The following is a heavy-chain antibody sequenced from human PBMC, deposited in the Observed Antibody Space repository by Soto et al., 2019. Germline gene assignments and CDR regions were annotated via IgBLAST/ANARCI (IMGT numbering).Heavy chain of an antibody. Sequence: GESLKISCKGSGYSFTSYWIGWVRQMPGKGLEWMGIIYPGDSDTRYSPSFQGQVTISADKSISTAYLQWSSLKASDTAMYYCHLVVKAAILSSGMDVWGQGNTVTVSS. D-gene: IGHD2-2*02. CDR2: IYPGDSDT. V-gene: IGHV5-51*01. CDR3: HLVVKAAILSSGMDV. CDR1: GYSFTSYW. J-gene: IGHJ6*02.